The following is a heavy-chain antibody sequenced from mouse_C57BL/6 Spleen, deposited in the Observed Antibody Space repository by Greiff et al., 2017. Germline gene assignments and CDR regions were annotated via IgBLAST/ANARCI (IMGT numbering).Heavy chain of an antibody. CDR1: GYSITSGYY. D-gene: IGHD1-2*01. J-gene: IGHJ2*01. Sequence: EVQLVESGPGLVKPSQSLSLTCSVTGYSITSGYYWNWIRQFPGNKLEWMGYISYDGSNNYNPSLKNRISITRDTSKNQFFLKLNSVTTEDTATYYCASGDTTAYFDYWGQGTTLTVSS. CDR3: ASGDTTAYFDY. CDR2: ISYDGSN. V-gene: IGHV3-6*01.